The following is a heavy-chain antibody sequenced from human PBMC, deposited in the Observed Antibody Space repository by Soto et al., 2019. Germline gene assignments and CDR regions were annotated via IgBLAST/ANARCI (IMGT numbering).Heavy chain of an antibody. CDR1: GFTFSSYG. D-gene: IGHD4-17*01. J-gene: IGHJ6*02. CDR3: AKDAATTVTTGYYYGMDV. Sequence: PGGSLRLSCAAPGFTFSSYGMHWVRQAPGKGLEWVAVISYDGSNKYYADSVKGRFTISRDNSKNTLYLQMNSLRAEDTAVYYCAKDAATTVTTGYYYGMDVWGQGTTVTSP. CDR2: ISYDGSNK. V-gene: IGHV3-30*18.